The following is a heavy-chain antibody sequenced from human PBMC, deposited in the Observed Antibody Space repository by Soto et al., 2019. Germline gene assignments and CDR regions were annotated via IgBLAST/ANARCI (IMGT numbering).Heavy chain of an antibody. CDR2: IIPIFGTA. CDR1: GYTFTSYG. D-gene: IGHD5-18*01. Sequence: SVKVSCEASGYTFTSYGISWVRQAPGQGLEWMGGIIPIFGTANYAQKFQGRVTITADESTSTAYMELSSLRSEDTAVYYCARGLDTAMERGLYYYYYYGMDVWGQGTTVTVSS. J-gene: IGHJ6*02. CDR3: ARGLDTAMERGLYYYYYYGMDV. V-gene: IGHV1-69*13.